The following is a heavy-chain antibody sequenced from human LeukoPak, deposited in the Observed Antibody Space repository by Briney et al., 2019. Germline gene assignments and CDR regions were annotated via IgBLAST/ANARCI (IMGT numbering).Heavy chain of an antibody. CDR2: ISSSSSTI. D-gene: IGHD3-9*01. Sequence: GGSLRLSCAASGFTFSSYSMNWVRQAPGKGLEWVSYISSSSSTIYYADSVKGRFTISRDNAKNSLYLQMNSLRAEDTAVYYCASNKLRYVDWLERGVFDYWGQGTLVTVSS. CDR1: GFTFSSYS. V-gene: IGHV3-48*01. CDR3: ASNKLRYVDWLERGVFDY. J-gene: IGHJ4*02.